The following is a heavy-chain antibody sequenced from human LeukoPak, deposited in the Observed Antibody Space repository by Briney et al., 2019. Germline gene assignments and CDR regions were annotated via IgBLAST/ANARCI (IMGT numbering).Heavy chain of an antibody. Sequence: SETLSLTCTVSGGSISSSSFDWGWVRQPPGRGLEWIGSISYTGSTFYVPSLKSRLTISVDTSKNHFSLRLTSVTAADTALYYCASHRPNSSGYYPFDYWGQGTLVTVSS. D-gene: IGHD3-22*01. CDR3: ASHRPNSSGYYPFDY. CDR2: ISYTGST. V-gene: IGHV4-39*02. CDR1: GGSISSSSFD. J-gene: IGHJ4*02.